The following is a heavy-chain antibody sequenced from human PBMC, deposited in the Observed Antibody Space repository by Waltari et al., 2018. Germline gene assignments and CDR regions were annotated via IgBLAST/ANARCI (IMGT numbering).Heavy chain of an antibody. Sequence: QVQLQQWGAGLLKPSETLSLTCAVHGGSFSGYYWSWIRQSPGKGLEWIGELNYRGSTNENPSLKSRVTISIDTSKTQFSLGLTSVTGADTAVYYCAGTPVGVTFLYFDYWGQGTLVTVSS. CDR1: GGSFSGYY. CDR2: LNYRGST. V-gene: IGHV4-34*01. CDR3: AGTPVGVTFLYFDY. D-gene: IGHD1-26*01. J-gene: IGHJ4*02.